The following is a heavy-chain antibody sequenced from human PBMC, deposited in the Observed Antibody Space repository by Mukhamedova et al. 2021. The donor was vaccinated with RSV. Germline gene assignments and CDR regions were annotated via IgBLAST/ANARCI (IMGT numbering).Heavy chain of an antibody. J-gene: IGHJ4*02. Sequence: GYIYYSGSTNYNPSLNSRVPISVDTSQHHFSLKLSSVTAADTALYYCARTLLDIVVVPAAIALDYWGQGTLVTVSS. CDR3: ARTLLDIVVVPAAIALDY. D-gene: IGHD2-2*03. V-gene: IGHV4-59*01. CDR2: IYYSGST.